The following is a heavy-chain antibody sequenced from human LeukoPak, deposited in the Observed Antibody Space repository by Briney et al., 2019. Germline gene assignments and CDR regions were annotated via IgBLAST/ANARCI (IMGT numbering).Heavy chain of an antibody. J-gene: IGHJ4*02. D-gene: IGHD3-22*01. CDR1: GGSINSYY. CDR2: IYYSGST. Sequence: SETLSLTCTVSGGSINSYYWSWIRQPPGKGLEWIGYIYYSGSTNYNPSLKSRVTISRDTSKNQFSLKLSSVTAADTAVYYCASYDSSGYAEYYFDYWGQGTLVTVSS. V-gene: IGHV4-59*08. CDR3: ASYDSSGYAEYYFDY.